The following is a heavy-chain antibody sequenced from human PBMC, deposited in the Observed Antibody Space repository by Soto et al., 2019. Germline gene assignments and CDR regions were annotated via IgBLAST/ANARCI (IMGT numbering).Heavy chain of an antibody. Sequence: GGSLRLSCATSGFTFTSYAMHWVRQAPGKGLEWVAVMSYDGGRTDYADAVKGRFTISRDTSKNTLSLQMNNLRPDDTAMYYCGRDRPYGNPNWFVPWRQGTLLTVSS. J-gene: IGHJ5*02. V-gene: IGHV3-30-3*01. CDR3: GRDRPYGNPNWFVP. CDR1: GFTFTSYA. D-gene: IGHD4-4*01. CDR2: MSYDGGRT.